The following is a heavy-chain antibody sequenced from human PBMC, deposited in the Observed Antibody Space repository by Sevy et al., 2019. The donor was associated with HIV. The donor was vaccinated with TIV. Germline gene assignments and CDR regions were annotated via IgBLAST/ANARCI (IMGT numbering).Heavy chain of an antibody. J-gene: IGHJ4*02. CDR3: ARIQDPYPHYYDSSLNDY. V-gene: IGHV4-61*01. D-gene: IGHD3-22*01. Sequence: SETLSLTCTVSGGSVSSGSYYWSWIRQPPGKGLEWIGYIYYSGSTNYNPSLKSRVTISVDTSKNQFSLKLSSVTAADTAVYYCARIQDPYPHYYDSSLNDYWGQGTLVTVSS. CDR1: GGSVSSGSYY. CDR2: IYYSGST.